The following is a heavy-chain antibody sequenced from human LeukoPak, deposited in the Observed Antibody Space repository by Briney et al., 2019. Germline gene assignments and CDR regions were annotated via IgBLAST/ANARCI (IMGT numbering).Heavy chain of an antibody. Sequence: PGGSLRLSCAASGFTFSSYVMHWVRQAPGKGLEWVAIISYDGSNEYYADSVKGRFTISRDNSKNTLYLQMNSLRAAVTAVYYCARGHTAVTRHFDFWGQGTLVTVSS. CDR3: ARGHTAVTRHFDF. CDR1: GFTFSSYV. J-gene: IGHJ4*02. V-gene: IGHV3-30*04. CDR2: ISYDGSNE. D-gene: IGHD4-17*01.